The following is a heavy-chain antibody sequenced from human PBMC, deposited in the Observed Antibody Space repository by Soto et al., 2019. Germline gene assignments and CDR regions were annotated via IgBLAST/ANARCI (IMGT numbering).Heavy chain of an antibody. Sequence: EVPLLESGGGFVQPGGSLRLSCAASGFTFNDYAMAWVRQAPGQGLEWVSSISGSGGHSSYVDSVRGRFTISRDNVNNILSLDMSDLRAEDTALYYCAKDCRRLAVTGSAFDSWGQGALVTVSS. J-gene: IGHJ4*02. D-gene: IGHD6-19*01. CDR1: GFTFNDYA. CDR3: AKDCRRLAVTGSAFDS. V-gene: IGHV3-23*01. CDR2: ISGSGGHS.